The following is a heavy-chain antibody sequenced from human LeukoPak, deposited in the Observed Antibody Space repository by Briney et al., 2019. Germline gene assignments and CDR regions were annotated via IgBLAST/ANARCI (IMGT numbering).Heavy chain of an antibody. D-gene: IGHD6-19*01. J-gene: IGHJ4*02. CDR1: GGSISSYY. Sequence: SETLSLTCTVSGGSISSYYWSWIRQPPGKGLEWIGYIYYSGSTNYNPSLKSRVTISVDTSKNQFSLKLSSVTAADTAVYYCARRNSSGWYGYWGQGTLVTVSS. V-gene: IGHV4-59*08. CDR2: IYYSGST. CDR3: ARRNSSGWYGY.